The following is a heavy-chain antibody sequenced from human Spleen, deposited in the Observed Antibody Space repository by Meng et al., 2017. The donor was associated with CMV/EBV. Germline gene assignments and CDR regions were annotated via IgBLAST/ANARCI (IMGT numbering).Heavy chain of an antibody. D-gene: IGHD2-21*02. CDR2: INSRSTYV. CDR1: GFTFSSYS. J-gene: IGHJ2*01. V-gene: IGHV3-21*04. CDR3: ARDPRDLGDRNWYFDL. Sequence: GRSLRLSCAASGFTFSSYSMNWVRQTPEKGLEWVSSINSRSTYVYYADSVKGRFAISRDNAKNSLYLQMNSLRVDDMATYYCARDPRDLGDRNWYFDLWGRGTLVTVSS.